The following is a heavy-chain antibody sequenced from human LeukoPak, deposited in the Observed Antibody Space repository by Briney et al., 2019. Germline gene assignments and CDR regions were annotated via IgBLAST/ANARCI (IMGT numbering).Heavy chain of an antibody. D-gene: IGHD3-22*01. J-gene: IGHJ6*04. CDR2: INSRSSYV. V-gene: IGHV3-21*01. Sequence: GGSLRLSCAASGFTFSDAWMSWVRQAPGKGLEWVSSINSRSSYVYYADSVKGRFTISRDNAKNSLYLQMNSLRAEDTAVYYCARGPTMKMDVWGKGTTVTVSS. CDR3: ARGPTMKMDV. CDR1: GFTFSDAW.